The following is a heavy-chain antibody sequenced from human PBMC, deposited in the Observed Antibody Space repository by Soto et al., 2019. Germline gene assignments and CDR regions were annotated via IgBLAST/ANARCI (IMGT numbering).Heavy chain of an antibody. CDR2: ISVYNGKT. V-gene: IGHV1-18*01. Sequence: ASVKVSCKASGYMFINYGISWVRQAPGQGLEWMGWISVYNGKTNYAQKLQCRVTMTTDTSTSTAYIELRSLRSDDTAVYYCVRDLDGSGSYYTDYWGPGTLVTVSS. J-gene: IGHJ4*02. CDR3: VRDLDGSGSYYTDY. CDR1: GYMFINYG. D-gene: IGHD3-10*01.